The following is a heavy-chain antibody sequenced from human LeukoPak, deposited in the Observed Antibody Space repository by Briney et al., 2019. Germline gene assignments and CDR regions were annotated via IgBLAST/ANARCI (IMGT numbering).Heavy chain of an antibody. Sequence: GASVKVSCRSSGYTFTSSYIHWVRQAPGQGLEWMGWINPNSGGTNYAQKFQGRVTMTRDTSISTAYMELSRLRSDDTAVYYCARGLLEGDFDYWGQGTLVTVSS. CDR1: GYTFTSSY. J-gene: IGHJ4*02. CDR3: ARGLLEGDFDY. V-gene: IGHV1-2*02. CDR2: INPNSGGT. D-gene: IGHD1-1*01.